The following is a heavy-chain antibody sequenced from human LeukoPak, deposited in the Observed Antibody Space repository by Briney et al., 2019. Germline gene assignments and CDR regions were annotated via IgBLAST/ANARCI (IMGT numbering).Heavy chain of an antibody. J-gene: IGHJ5*02. CDR3: ARDPHPLYDSSGPHSQT. D-gene: IGHD3-22*01. V-gene: IGHV4-31*03. CDR1: GGSISSGGYC. CDR2: IDYSGST. Sequence: PSETLSLTCTVSGGSISSGGYCWSWLRQHPRKCLGWIRYIDYSGSTYYHTSLKSRVTISVDTSKNQFSLKLSSVTAADTAVYYCARDPHPLYDSSGPHSQTWGQGTLVTVPS.